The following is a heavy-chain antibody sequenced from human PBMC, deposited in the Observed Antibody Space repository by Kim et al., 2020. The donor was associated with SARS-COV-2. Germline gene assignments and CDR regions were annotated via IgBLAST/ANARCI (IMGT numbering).Heavy chain of an antibody. D-gene: IGHD6-13*01. CDR2: IGDSGGST. Sequence: GGSLRLSCAASGFTFSSYAMSWVRQAPGKGLEWVSAIGDSGGSTSSSDSVKGRFTISRDNSKSTLYLQMNSLRAEDTAVYYCAKDRGLAAAGLFDYWGQGTLVTVSS. J-gene: IGHJ4*02. CDR3: AKDRGLAAAGLFDY. V-gene: IGHV3-23*01. CDR1: GFTFSSYA.